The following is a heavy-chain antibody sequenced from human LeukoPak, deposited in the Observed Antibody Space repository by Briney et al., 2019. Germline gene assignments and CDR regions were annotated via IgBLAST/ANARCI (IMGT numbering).Heavy chain of an antibody. CDR3: ARRGDFWSGYAYYYGMDV. J-gene: IGHJ6*02. CDR1: GFTFTSYD. CDR2: MNPNSGNT. Sequence: ASVKVSCKASGFTFTSYDINWVRQASGQGLEWMGWMNPNSGNTGYAQKFQGRVTMTRNTSINTAYMELSSLRSEDTAVYYCARRGDFWSGYAYYYGMDVWGQGTTVPSP. V-gene: IGHV1-8*01. D-gene: IGHD3-3*01.